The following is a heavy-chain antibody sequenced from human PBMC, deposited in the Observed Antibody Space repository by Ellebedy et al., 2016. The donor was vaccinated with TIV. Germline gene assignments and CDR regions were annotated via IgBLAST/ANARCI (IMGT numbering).Heavy chain of an antibody. CDR3: ARRGYSSGPYWAFDI. CDR2: IYYSGST. Sequence: SETLSLTCTVSGGSISSSSYYWGWIRQHPGKGLEWIGYIYYSGSTYYNPSLKSRVTISVDTSKNQFSLKLSSVTAADTAVYYCARRGYSSGPYWAFDIWGQGTLVTVPS. V-gene: IGHV4-31*03. J-gene: IGHJ3*02. CDR1: GGSISSSSYY. D-gene: IGHD6-19*01.